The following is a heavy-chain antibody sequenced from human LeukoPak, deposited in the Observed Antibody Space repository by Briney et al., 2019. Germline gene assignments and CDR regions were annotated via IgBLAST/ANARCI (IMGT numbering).Heavy chain of an antibody. D-gene: IGHD5-18*01. J-gene: IGHJ6*02. CDR3: ARGTRGYVPYYYYGMDV. CDR2: INAYNGNT. V-gene: IGHV1-18*01. Sequence: ASVKVSCKASGYTFTSYGISWVRQAPGQGLGRMGGINAYNGNTNSAQKLQGRVTMTTDTSTSTAYMELRSLRSDDTAVYYCARGTRGYVPYYYYGMDVWGQGTTVTVSS. CDR1: GYTFTSYG.